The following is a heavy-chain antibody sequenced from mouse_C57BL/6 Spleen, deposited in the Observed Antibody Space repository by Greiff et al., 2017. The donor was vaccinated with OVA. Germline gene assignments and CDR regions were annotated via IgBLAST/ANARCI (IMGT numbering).Heavy chain of an antibody. V-gene: IGHV5-17*01. J-gene: IGHJ3*01. CDR1: GFTFSDYG. D-gene: IGHD2-4*01. Sequence: DVMLVESGRGLVKPGGSLKLSCAASGFTFSDYGMHWVRQAPEKGLEWVAYISSGSSTIYYADTVKGRFTISRDNAKNTLFLQMTSLRSEDTAMYYCARPPYYDYDGAWFAYWGQGTLVTVSA. CDR3: ARPPYYDYDGAWFAY. CDR2: ISSGSSTI.